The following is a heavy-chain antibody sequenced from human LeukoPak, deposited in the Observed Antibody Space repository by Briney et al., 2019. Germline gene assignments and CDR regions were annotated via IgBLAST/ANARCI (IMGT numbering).Heavy chain of an antibody. Sequence: GGSLRLSCAASGFTFSSYSMNWVRQAPGKGLEWVSYISSSSSTIYYADSVKGRFTISRDNAKNSLYLQMNSLRDEDTAVYYCAGIAVAGDYYYYGMDVWGQGTTVTVSS. V-gene: IGHV3-48*02. CDR3: AGIAVAGDYYYYGMDV. J-gene: IGHJ6*02. CDR2: ISSSSSTI. D-gene: IGHD6-19*01. CDR1: GFTFSSYS.